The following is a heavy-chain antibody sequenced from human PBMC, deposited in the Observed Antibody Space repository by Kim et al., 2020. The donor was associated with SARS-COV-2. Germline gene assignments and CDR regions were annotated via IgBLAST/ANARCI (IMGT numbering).Heavy chain of an antibody. CDR1: GGSISGYF. Sequence: SETLSLTCTVSGGSISGYFWSWIRQPPGKGLEWIGYFYDSSGANYNPSLKSRVTISVDTSKNQVSLNLSSVTAADTAVYYCARQGGECCYYYGLDLWGQGTTVTVSS. CDR2: FYDSSGA. V-gene: IGHV4-59*01. D-gene: IGHD3-10*01. J-gene: IGHJ6*02. CDR3: ARQGGECCYYYGLDL.